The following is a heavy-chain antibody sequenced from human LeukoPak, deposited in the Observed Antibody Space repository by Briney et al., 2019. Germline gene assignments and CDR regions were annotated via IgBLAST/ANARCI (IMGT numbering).Heavy chain of an antibody. J-gene: IGHJ1*01. V-gene: IGHV3-48*03. Sequence: GGSLRLSCAASGFTFSSYEMNWVRQAPGKGLEWVSYISSSGSTIYYADSVKGRFTISRDNAKNSLCLQMNSLRAEDTAVYYCARGGTLEYFQYWGQGTLVSVSS. CDR3: ARGGTLEYFQY. CDR2: ISSSGSTI. CDR1: GFTFSSYE.